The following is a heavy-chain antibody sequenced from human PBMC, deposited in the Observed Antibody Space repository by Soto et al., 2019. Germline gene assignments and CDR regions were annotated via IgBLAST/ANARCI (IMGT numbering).Heavy chain of an antibody. D-gene: IGHD3-16*02. Sequence: PSETLSLTCTVYNGSITTTSYNWGWIRQSPGKGLEWIGTIYYTGSTSYNPSLKSRVTITVDTSKNQFSLKLASVTAADTAVYYCARHGSFWGQGTLVTVSS. CDR3: ARHGSF. V-gene: IGHV4-39*01. CDR2: IYYTGST. J-gene: IGHJ4*02. CDR1: NGSITTTSYN.